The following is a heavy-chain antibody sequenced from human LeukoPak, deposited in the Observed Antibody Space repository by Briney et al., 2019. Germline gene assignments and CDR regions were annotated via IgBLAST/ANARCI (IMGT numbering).Heavy chain of an antibody. V-gene: IGHV4-61*01. CDR1: NGSINFVSYY. CDR3: ARDGAGMTGTGLDY. Sequence: SETPFLTCTVSNGSINFVSYYWSWIRQPPGKGLEWLGYIHYTGNTIYNPSLKSRVTISMDTAKNQFSLKVSSVTAADTAVYYCARDGAGMTGTGLDYWGQGILATVSS. J-gene: IGHJ4*02. CDR2: IHYTGNT. D-gene: IGHD3-9*01.